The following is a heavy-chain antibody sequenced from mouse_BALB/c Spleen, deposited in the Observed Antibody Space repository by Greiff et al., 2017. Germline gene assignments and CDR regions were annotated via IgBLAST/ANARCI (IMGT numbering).Heavy chain of an antibody. Sequence: EVKLVESGPGLVKPSQSLSLTCSVTGYSITSGYYWNWIRQFPGNKLEWMGYISYDGSNNYNPSLKNRISITRDTSKNQFFLKLNSVTTEDTATYYCARRTGPWYFDYWGQGTTRTVSS. CDR1: GYSITSGYY. V-gene: IGHV3-6*02. J-gene: IGHJ2*01. CDR3: ARRTGPWYFDY. D-gene: IGHD4-1*01. CDR2: ISYDGSN.